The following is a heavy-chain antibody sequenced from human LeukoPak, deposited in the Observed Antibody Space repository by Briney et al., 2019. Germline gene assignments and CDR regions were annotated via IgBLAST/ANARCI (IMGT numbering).Heavy chain of an antibody. V-gene: IGHV3-66*01. Sequence: GGSLRLSCASSGFTVSSNYMSWVRQAPGKGLEWVSFIYSGGSTYYADSVKGRFTISRDNSKNTLYLQMNSLRAEDTAVYYCARDSPRTGRYFDWLLFDYWGQGTLVTVSS. CDR1: GFTVSSNY. J-gene: IGHJ4*02. CDR2: IYSGGST. D-gene: IGHD3-9*01. CDR3: ARDSPRTGRYFDWLLFDY.